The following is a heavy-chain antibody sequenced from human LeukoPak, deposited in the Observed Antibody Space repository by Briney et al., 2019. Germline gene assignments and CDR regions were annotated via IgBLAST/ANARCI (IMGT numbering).Heavy chain of an antibody. CDR3: ARLLDNDISGDPDTFDV. CDR2: VSYTRKT. D-gene: IGHD3-22*01. J-gene: IGHJ3*01. V-gene: IGHV4-59*11. CDR1: GASLSGHY. Sequence: PSETLSLTCTVSGASLSGHYWSWIRQPPGKRLEWIGYVSYTRKTKYNPSLQSRVTISIDTSKIQFSLKLTSVTSADTAVYSCARLLDNDISGDPDTFDVWGQGTTVIVSS.